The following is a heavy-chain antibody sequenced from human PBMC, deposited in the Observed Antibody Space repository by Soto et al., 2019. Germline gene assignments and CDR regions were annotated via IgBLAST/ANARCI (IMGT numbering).Heavy chain of an antibody. CDR1: GDSINNYY. D-gene: IGHD4-17*01. CDR2: IYHSGST. Sequence: SETLSLTCTVSGDSINNYYWSWIRQPPGKGLEWIGYIYHSGSTDYNPSLKSRVTISVDTSKNQFSLKLSSVTAADTAVYYCARDSTVTTRTSLSGMDVWGQGTTVTVSS. CDR3: ARDSTVTTRTSLSGMDV. J-gene: IGHJ6*02. V-gene: IGHV4-59*12.